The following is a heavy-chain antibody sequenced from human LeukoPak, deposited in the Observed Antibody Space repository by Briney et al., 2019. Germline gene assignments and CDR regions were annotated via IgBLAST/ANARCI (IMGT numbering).Heavy chain of an antibody. Sequence: SETLSLTCTVSGGSMSSYYWSWIRQPAGKGLEWIGRIYTSGSTNYNPSLKSRVTMSVDTSKNQFSLKLTSVTAADTAVYYCARTTLGYSYGLQDYWGRGTLVTVSS. V-gene: IGHV4-4*07. D-gene: IGHD5-18*01. CDR1: GGSMSSYY. CDR3: ARTTLGYSYGLQDY. CDR2: IYTSGST. J-gene: IGHJ4*02.